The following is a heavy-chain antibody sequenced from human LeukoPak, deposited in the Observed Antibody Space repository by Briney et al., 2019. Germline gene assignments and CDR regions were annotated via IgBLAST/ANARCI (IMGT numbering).Heavy chain of an antibody. J-gene: IGHJ4*02. CDR3: ARSRDFDY. CDR1: GFTSSSYS. V-gene: IGHV3-21*01. CDR2: ISSSSSYI. Sequence: GGSLRLSCAASGFTSSSYSMNWVRQAPGKGLEWVSSISSSSSYIYYADSVKGRFTISRDKAKNSLYLQMNSLRDEDTAVYYCARSRDFDYWGQGTLVTVSS.